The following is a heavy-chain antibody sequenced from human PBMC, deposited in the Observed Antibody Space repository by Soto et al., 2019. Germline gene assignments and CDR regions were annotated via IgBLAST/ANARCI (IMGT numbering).Heavy chain of an antibody. V-gene: IGHV3-33*01. CDR3: ARAGYCCSGACPGRIDV. CDR2: IWFDGSDA. CDR1: GFAFSGYG. J-gene: IGHJ6*02. D-gene: IGHD3-3*01. Sequence: PGGSLRLSCAAPGFAFSGYGMHWVRQAPGKGLEWVAFIWFDGSDALYSDSVKGRFSITRDNSKNTLFLQLNSLRGDDTAVYYCARAGYCCSGACPGRIDVRAQGTTVPVS.